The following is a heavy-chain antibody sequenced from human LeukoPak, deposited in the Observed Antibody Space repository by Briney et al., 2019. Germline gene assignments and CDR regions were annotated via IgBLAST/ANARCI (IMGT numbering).Heavy chain of an antibody. CDR2: IYDSGNT. Sequence: SETLSLTCTVSGGSISSWYWSWIRQPPGKGLEWIGYIYDSGNTNYNPSLKTRVTISVDTSKNQFSLKLSSVTAADTAVYYCARVAAVAGTGGFDPWGQGTLVTVSS. V-gene: IGHV4-59*01. J-gene: IGHJ5*02. CDR1: GGSISSWY. D-gene: IGHD6-19*01. CDR3: ARVAAVAGTGGFDP.